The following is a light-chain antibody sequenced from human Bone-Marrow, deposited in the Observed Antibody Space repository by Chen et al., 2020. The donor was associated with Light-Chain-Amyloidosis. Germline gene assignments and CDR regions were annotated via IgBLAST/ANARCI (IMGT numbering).Light chain of an antibody. Sequence: SYVLTQPSSVLLAPVQTATIACGGNNIGSTSVHWYQQTPGQAPLLVVYDDSDRPSGLPERLSGSNSGNTATLTISRVEAGDEADYYCQVWDRSSDRPVFGGGTKLTVL. CDR2: DDS. CDR3: QVWDRSSDRPV. CDR1: NIGSTS. J-gene: IGLJ3*02. V-gene: IGLV3-21*02.